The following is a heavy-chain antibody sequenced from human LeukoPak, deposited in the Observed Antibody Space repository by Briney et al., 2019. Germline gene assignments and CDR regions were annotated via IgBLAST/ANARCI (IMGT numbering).Heavy chain of an antibody. V-gene: IGHV4-61*02. CDR1: GYSISSGYY. CDR2: IYTSGST. D-gene: IGHD3-22*01. CDR3: ARDYYDPHFYYYYYMDV. Sequence: PSETLSLTCTVSGYSISSGYYWSWIRQPAGKGLEWIGRIYTSGSTNYNPSLKSRVTISVDTSKNQFSLKLSSVTAADTAVYYCARDYYDPHFYYYYYMDVWGKGTTVTVSS. J-gene: IGHJ6*03.